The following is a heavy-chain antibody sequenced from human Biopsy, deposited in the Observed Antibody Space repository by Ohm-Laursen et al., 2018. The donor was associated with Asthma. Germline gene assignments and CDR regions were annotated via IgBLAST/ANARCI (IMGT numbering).Heavy chain of an antibody. Sequence: ASVKVSCKTSGYTFNSAGITWVRQAPGQGLEWMGWISVYNGNTKVAQKLQDRVTMITDTSTSTAYIELRSLRSDDTAVYFCSRAVDYSHYYGIDVWGQGTTVTVS. CDR1: GYTFNSAG. J-gene: IGHJ6*02. V-gene: IGHV1-18*01. D-gene: IGHD3-10*01. CDR2: ISVYNGNT. CDR3: SRAVDYSHYYGIDV.